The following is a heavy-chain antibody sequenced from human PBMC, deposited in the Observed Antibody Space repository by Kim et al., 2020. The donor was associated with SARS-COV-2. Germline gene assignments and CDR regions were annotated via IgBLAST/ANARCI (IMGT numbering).Heavy chain of an antibody. CDR3: AKDIGPVSEGMDV. V-gene: IGHV3-9*01. D-gene: IGHD3-16*02. Sequence: YADSVKGRFPISRDNAKNSLYLQMNSLRAEDTALYYCAKDIGPVSEGMDVWGQGTTVTVSS. J-gene: IGHJ6*02.